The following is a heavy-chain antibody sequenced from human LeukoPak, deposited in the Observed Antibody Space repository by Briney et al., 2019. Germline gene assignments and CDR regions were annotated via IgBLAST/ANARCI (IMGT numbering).Heavy chain of an antibody. V-gene: IGHV3-30*02. Sequence: PGGSLRLSCAASGFTFSSYGMHWVRQAPGKGLEWVAFIRYDGSNKYYADSVKGRFTISRDNSKNTLYLQMNSLRAEDTAVYYCAKDHSSSWYIYAFDIWGQGTMVTVSS. CDR2: IRYDGSNK. CDR3: AKDHSSSWYIYAFDI. D-gene: IGHD6-13*01. J-gene: IGHJ3*02. CDR1: GFTFSSYG.